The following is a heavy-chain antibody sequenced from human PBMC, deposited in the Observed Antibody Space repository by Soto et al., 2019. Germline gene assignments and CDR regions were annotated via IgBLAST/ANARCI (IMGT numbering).Heavy chain of an antibody. V-gene: IGHV1-2*04. J-gene: IGHJ4*02. CDR3: ARDGHYDFWSGPDSYYFDY. CDR2: INPNSGGT. D-gene: IGHD3-3*01. Sequence: EASVKVSCKASGYTFTGYYMHWVRQAPGQGLEWMGWINPNSGGTNYAQKFQGWVTMTRDTSISTAYMELSRLRSDDTAVYYCARDGHYDFWSGPDSYYFDYWGQGTLVTVSS. CDR1: GYTFTGYY.